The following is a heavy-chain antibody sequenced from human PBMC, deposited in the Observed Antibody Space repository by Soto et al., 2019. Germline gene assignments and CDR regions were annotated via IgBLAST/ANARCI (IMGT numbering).Heavy chain of an antibody. D-gene: IGHD2-8*01. CDR1: GYTFTRPG. Sequence: GASLKVFCKASGYTFTRPGISWVRQAPGQGLEWMGWISGYNGDTTYAQKFQGRVTMTIDTSTSTAYMELRSLTSDDTAVYYCAKNGQPPYYYYGLDVWGQGTKVTVSS. J-gene: IGHJ6*02. V-gene: IGHV1-18*01. CDR2: ISGYNGDT. CDR3: AKNGQPPYYYYGLDV.